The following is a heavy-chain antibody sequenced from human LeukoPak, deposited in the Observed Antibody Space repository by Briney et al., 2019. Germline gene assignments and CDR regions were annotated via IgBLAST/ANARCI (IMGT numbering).Heavy chain of an antibody. Sequence: GGSLRLSCAASGFTFSDYYMSWIRQAPGKGLEWVSYISSSGSTIYYADSMEGRFTISRDNAKNSLYLQMNSLRAEDTAVYYCAREASYYDFWSGYYFDYWGQGTLVTVSS. V-gene: IGHV3-11*04. CDR1: GFTFSDYY. J-gene: IGHJ4*02. CDR3: AREASYYDFWSGYYFDY. CDR2: ISSSGSTI. D-gene: IGHD3-3*01.